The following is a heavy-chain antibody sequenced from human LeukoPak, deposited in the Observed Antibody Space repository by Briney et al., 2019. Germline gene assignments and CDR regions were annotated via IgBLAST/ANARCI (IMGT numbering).Heavy chain of an antibody. J-gene: IGHJ5*02. CDR3: AKDSKQLGVRGGWLDP. V-gene: IGHV3-21*04. CDR2: ISSSSSYI. CDR1: GFTFSSYN. D-gene: IGHD3-10*01. Sequence: GGSLRLSCAASGFTFSSYNMNWVRQAPGKGLEWVSSISSSSSYIYYADSVKGRFTISRDNSKKTLYLQLDSLRVEDTVIYYCAKDSKQLGVRGGWLDPWGQGTLVTVSS.